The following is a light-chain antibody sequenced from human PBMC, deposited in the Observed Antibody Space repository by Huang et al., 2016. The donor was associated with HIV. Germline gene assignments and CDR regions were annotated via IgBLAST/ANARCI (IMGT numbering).Light chain of an antibody. CDR1: QSITTY. J-gene: IGKJ1*01. CDR2: RSS. CDR3: QQSYSAPPWT. V-gene: IGKV1-39*01. Sequence: DIQMTQSPSSLSASVGDRVTITCRASQSITTYLNWYQQKSGKAPKLLIYRSSNLPSGVPSRFSGSGSGTYFTLTINNLQPEDFAAYYCQQSYSAPPWTFGQGTRVEIK.